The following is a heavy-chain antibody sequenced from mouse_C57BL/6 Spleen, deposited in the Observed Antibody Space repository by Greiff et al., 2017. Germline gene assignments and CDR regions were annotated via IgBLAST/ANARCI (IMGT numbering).Heavy chain of an antibody. CDR3: AREAASGDYGISYGFDY. CDR1: GYTFTSYT. D-gene: IGHD1-1*01. CDR2: INPSSGYT. Sequence: VQLQQSGAELARPGASVKMSCKASGYTFTSYTMHWVKQRPGQGLEWIGYINPSSGYTKYNQKFKDKGTVTADKSSTTAYMQLSSLTSEDSAVYYCAREAASGDYGISYGFDYWGQGTTLTVSS. J-gene: IGHJ2*01. V-gene: IGHV1-4*01.